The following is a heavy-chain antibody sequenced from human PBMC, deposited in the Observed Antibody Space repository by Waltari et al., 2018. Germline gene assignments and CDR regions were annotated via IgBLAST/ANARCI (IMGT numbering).Heavy chain of an antibody. D-gene: IGHD5-12*01. CDR3: ARDRRSTQDIVATIPMVDFSYMDV. CDR1: GYTFTGYY. V-gene: IGHV1-69*10. J-gene: IGHJ6*03. Sequence: QVQLVQSGAEVKKPGASVKVSCKASGYTFTGYYMHWVRQAPGQGLEWMGGIIPILGIANYAQKFQGRVTITADESTSTAYMELSSLRSEDTAVYYCARDRRSTQDIVATIPMVDFSYMDVWGKGTTVTVSS. CDR2: IIPILGIA.